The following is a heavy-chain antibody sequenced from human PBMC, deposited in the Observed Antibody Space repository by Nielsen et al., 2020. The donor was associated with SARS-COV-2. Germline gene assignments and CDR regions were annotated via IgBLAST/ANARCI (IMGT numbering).Heavy chain of an antibody. J-gene: IGHJ6*02. CDR2: ISAYNGNT. Sequence: ASVKVSCKASGYTFTSYGISWVRQAPGQGLEWMGWISAYNGNTNYAQKLQGRVTMTTDTSTSTAYMELRSLRSDDTAVYYCARGHWNFGVVLSYYYYYGMDVWGQGTTVTVSS. CDR3: ARGHWNFGVVLSYYYYYGMDV. V-gene: IGHV1-18*01. D-gene: IGHD3-3*01. CDR1: GYTFTSYG.